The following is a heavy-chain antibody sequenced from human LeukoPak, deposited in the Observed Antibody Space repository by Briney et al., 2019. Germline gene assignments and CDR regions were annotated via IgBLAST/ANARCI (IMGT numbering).Heavy chain of an antibody. CDR3: ARGLGGMDV. CDR2: ISYDGSNK. J-gene: IGHJ6*02. V-gene: IGHV3-30*04. Sequence: GGSLRLSCSASGFTFSSYAMHWVRQAPGKGLEWVAVISYDGSNKYYADSVKGRFTISRDNSKNTLYLQMNSLRAEDAAVYYCARGLGGMDVWGQGTTVTASS. CDR1: GFTFSSYA.